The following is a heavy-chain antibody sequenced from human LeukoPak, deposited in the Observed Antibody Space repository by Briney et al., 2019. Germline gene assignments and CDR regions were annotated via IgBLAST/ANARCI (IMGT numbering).Heavy chain of an antibody. V-gene: IGHV4-4*07. Sequence: SETLSLTCTVSGGSISSYYWSWIRQPAGKGLEWIGRIYTSGSTNYSPSLKSRVTMSVDTSKNQFSLKLSSVTAADTAVYYCAREAYSSSWYGRQYNWFDPWGQGTLVTVSS. D-gene: IGHD6-13*01. CDR2: IYTSGST. CDR1: GGSISSYY. J-gene: IGHJ5*02. CDR3: AREAYSSSWYGRQYNWFDP.